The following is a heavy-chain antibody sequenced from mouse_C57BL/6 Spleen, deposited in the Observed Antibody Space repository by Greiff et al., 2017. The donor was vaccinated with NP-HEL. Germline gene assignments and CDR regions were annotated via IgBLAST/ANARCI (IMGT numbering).Heavy chain of an antibody. CDR3: AIITTVVGHWYFDV. J-gene: IGHJ1*03. D-gene: IGHD1-1*01. CDR2: IHPNSGST. CDR1: GYTFTSYW. Sequence: QVQLQQPGAELVKPGASVKLSCRASGYTFTSYWMHWVKQRPGQGLEWIGMIHPNSGSTNYNEKFKSKATLTVDKSSSTAYMQLSSLTSEDSAVYYCAIITTVVGHWYFDVWGTGTTVTVSS. V-gene: IGHV1-64*01.